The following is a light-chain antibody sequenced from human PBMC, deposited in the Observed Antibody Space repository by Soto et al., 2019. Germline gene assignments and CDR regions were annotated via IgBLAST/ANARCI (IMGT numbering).Light chain of an antibody. CDR2: GAS. CDR1: QSVDRRY. J-gene: IGKJ2*01. Sequence: EIVLTQSPDTLSLSPGQRATLSCRASQSVDRRYLAWYQQKLGQAPRLLIYGASSGATGIPDRFSGSGSGTDFTLTISRLEPEDCAVYYCHQYGTSQYTFGQGTKLELK. CDR3: HQYGTSQYT. V-gene: IGKV3-20*01.